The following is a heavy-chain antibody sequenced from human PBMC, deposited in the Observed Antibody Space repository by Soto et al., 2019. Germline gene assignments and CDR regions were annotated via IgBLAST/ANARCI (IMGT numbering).Heavy chain of an antibody. Sequence: ASVKGSCKASGYTFTSYAIHWVRQAPGQRLEWMGWINAGNGNTKYSQKLQGRVTMTTDTSTSTAYMELRSLRSDDTAVYYCASSYGDTYFDYWGQGTLVTVSS. J-gene: IGHJ4*02. V-gene: IGHV1-3*01. D-gene: IGHD4-17*01. CDR1: GYTFTSYA. CDR2: INAGNGNT. CDR3: ASSYGDTYFDY.